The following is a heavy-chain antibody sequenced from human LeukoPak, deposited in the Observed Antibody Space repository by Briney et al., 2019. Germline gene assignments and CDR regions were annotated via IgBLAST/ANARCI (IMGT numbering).Heavy chain of an antibody. CDR2: INAGNGNT. Sequence: ASVEVSCKASGYTFTSYAMHWVRQAPGQRLEWMGWINAGNGNTKYSQKFQGRVTITRDTSASTAYMELSSLRSEDTAVYYCARVPGTVQVDTLYFDYWGQGTLVTVSS. V-gene: IGHV1-3*01. CDR3: ARVPGTVQVDTLYFDY. D-gene: IGHD2-8*02. CDR1: GYTFTSYA. J-gene: IGHJ4*02.